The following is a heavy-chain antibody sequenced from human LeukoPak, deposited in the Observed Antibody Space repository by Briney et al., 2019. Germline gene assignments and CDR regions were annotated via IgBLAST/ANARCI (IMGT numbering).Heavy chain of an antibody. Sequence: PGGSLRLSCAASGFTFSSYWMSWVRQAPGRGLEWVANIKQDGSEKHYVDSVKSRFTISRDNAKNSLYLQMNSLRAEDTAVYYCARHPNGAFEIWGQGTMVTVSS. V-gene: IGHV3-7*04. CDR3: ARHPNGAFEI. CDR1: GFTFSSYW. CDR2: IKQDGSEK. D-gene: IGHD4/OR15-4a*01. J-gene: IGHJ3*02.